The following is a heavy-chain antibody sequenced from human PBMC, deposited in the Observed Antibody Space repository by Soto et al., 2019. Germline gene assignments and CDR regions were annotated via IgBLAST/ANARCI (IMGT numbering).Heavy chain of an antibody. CDR2: ISGSGGST. CDR1: GFTFSSYA. J-gene: IGHJ4*02. CDR3: AKYRVDGYKSDFDY. Sequence: GGSVRLSCASSGFTFSSYAMIWVRQAPGKGLEWVSAISGSGGSTYYADSVKGRFTISRDNSKNTLYLQMNSLRAEDMAVYYCAKYRVDGYKSDFDYSGPGTLVTVSS. D-gene: IGHD5-12*01. V-gene: IGHV3-23*01.